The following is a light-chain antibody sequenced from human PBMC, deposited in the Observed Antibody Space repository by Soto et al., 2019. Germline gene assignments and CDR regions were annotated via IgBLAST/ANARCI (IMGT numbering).Light chain of an antibody. J-gene: IGKJ4*01. CDR2: AAS. CDR1: QAIRND. V-gene: IGKV1-6*01. Sequence: IQLTHSPSSLSASVLYRVTITCRASQAIRNDLVWFQQKPGKAPILLIYAASTLQSGVPPRFSGSGSGTDFTLTISSLQAEDFATYYCLQDYTYPRTFGGGTKVDIK. CDR3: LQDYTYPRT.